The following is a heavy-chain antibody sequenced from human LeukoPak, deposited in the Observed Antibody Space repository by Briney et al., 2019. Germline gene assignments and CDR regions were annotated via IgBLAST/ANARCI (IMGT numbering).Heavy chain of an antibody. J-gene: IGHJ5*02. D-gene: IGHD1-1*01. CDR3: ATKRGQGTQLNYNWFDP. V-gene: IGHV3-23*01. CDR2: ISGGKDST. CDR1: AFTFSSYA. Sequence: HPGGSLRLSCAASAFTFSSYAMYWVRQAPGKGLEWVSAISGGKDSTYYADSVKGRFTISRDNSRSTLYLQMNSLRAEDTAIYYCATKRGQGTQLNYNWFDPWGQGTLVTVSS.